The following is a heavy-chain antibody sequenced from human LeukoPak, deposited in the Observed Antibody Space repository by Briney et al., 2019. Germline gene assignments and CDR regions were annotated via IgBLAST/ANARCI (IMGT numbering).Heavy chain of an antibody. V-gene: IGHV3-21*01. CDR3: ARGKTSQNIVTRKTYNWFDP. CDR1: EFTFSSYN. J-gene: IGHJ5*02. Sequence: GGSLRLSCAASEFTFSSYNMNWVRQAPGKGLEWVSSISSSSDYIYYADSVKGRFTISRDNAKNSLYLQMKSLRAEDTAVYYCARGKTSQNIVTRKTYNWFDPWGQGTLVTVSS. D-gene: IGHD2/OR15-2a*01. CDR2: ISSSSDYI.